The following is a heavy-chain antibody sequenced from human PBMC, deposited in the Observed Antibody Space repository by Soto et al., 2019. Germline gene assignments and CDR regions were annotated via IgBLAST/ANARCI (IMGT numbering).Heavy chain of an antibody. CDR1: GDTFSSYT. CDR2: IIPILGIA. D-gene: IGHD2-15*01. Sequence: GASVKVSCKASGDTFSSYTISWVRQAPGQGLEWMGRIIPILGIANYAQKFQGRVTITADKSTSTAYMELSSLRSEDTAVYYCARAPDDCSGGSCSFPWGQGTLVTVSS. V-gene: IGHV1-69*02. CDR3: ARAPDDCSGGSCSFP. J-gene: IGHJ5*02.